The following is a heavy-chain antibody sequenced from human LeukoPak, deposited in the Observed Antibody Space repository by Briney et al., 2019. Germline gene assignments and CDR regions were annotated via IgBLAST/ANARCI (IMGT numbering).Heavy chain of an antibody. Sequence: GGSLRLSCAASGFTFSDYWMTWVRQAPGKGLEWVANINQDGSEKYYVDSVKGRFTISRDNAKNSLYLQMNSLRAEDTAVYYCAELGITMIGGVWGKGTTVTISS. V-gene: IGHV3-7*01. CDR3: AELGITMIGGV. D-gene: IGHD3-10*02. CDR1: GFTFSDYW. CDR2: INQDGSEK. J-gene: IGHJ6*04.